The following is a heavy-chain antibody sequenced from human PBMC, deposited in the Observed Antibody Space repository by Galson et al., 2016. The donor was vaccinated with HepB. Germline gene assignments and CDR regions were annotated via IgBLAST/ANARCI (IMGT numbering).Heavy chain of an antibody. CDR2: ISDNGGST. D-gene: IGHD4-17*01. Sequence: SLRLSCAASGFTFSIFAMNWVRQALGKGLEWVSGISDNGGSTYYVDSVKGRFTISRDNFKNVLYLQMNSLRAEDTAVYYCAKGLTTVTTEVDYWGQGTLVTVSS. J-gene: IGHJ4*02. V-gene: IGHV3-23*01. CDR1: GFTFSIFA. CDR3: AKGLTTVTTEVDY.